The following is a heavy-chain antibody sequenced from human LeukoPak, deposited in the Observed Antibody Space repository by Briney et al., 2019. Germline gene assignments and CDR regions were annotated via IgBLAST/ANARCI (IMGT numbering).Heavy chain of an antibody. CDR3: AKDRYSGSYYGLFDY. V-gene: IGHV3-23*01. D-gene: IGHD1-26*01. J-gene: IGHJ4*02. Sequence: GGSLRLSCAASGFTFSSYAMSWVRQAPGKGLEWVSAISGSGGSTYYADSVKGRFTISRDNSKITLYLQMNSLRAEDTAVYYCAKDRYSGSYYGLFDYWGQGTLVTVPS. CDR2: ISGSGGST. CDR1: GFTFSSYA.